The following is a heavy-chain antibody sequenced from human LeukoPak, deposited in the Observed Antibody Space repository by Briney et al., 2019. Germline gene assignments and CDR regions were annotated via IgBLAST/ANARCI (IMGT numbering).Heavy chain of an antibody. V-gene: IGHV3-30*18. J-gene: IGHJ4*02. CDR2: ISYDGRNE. Sequence: GGSLRLSCVASGFXFSSYGIHWVRQAPGKGLQWVAFISYDGRNEYCADSVQGRFTISRDNSKNTVYLQLNSLTSDDTAVYYCAKDREIKGIQQWSVDYWGQGTLVTVSS. D-gene: IGHD5-18*01. CDR1: GFXFSSYG. CDR3: AKDREIKGIQQWSVDY.